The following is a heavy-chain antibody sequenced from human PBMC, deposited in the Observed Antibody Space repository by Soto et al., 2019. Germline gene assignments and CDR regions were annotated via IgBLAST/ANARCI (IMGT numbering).Heavy chain of an antibody. V-gene: IGHV4-31*03. Sequence: PSETLSLTCTVSGGSISSGGYYWSWIRQHPGKGLEWIGYIYYSGSTYYNPSLKSRVTISVDTSKNQFSLKLSSVTAADTAVYYCARVSSSEPFDYWGQGTLVTVSS. CDR1: GGSISSGGYY. CDR3: ARVSSSEPFDY. J-gene: IGHJ4*02. D-gene: IGHD6-13*01. CDR2: IYYSGST.